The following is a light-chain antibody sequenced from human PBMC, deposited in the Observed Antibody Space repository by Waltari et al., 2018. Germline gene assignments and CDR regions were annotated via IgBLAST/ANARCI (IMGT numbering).Light chain of an antibody. V-gene: IGKV3-11*01. CDR1: QSIDSS. CDR3: QQRSTWPPSVT. Sequence: EIVLTQSPATLSLSPGARATASCRASQSIDSSLGWYQHKPGQPPRPLIYDASSRATGIPARFSGSGSGTDFTLTITSLEPEDFAVYYCQQRSTWPPSVTFGQGTKLEI. J-gene: IGKJ2*01. CDR2: DAS.